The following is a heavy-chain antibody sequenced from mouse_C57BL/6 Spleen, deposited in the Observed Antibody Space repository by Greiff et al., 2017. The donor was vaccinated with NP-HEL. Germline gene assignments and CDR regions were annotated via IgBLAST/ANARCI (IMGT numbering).Heavy chain of an antibody. D-gene: IGHD1-3*01. J-gene: IGHJ2*01. V-gene: IGHV5-6*01. CDR2: ISSGGSYT. CDR3: ARLPSSYFDY. CDR1: GFTFSSYG. Sequence: EVQLVESGGDLVKPGGSLKLSCAASGFTFSSYGMSWVRQTPDKRLEWVATISSGGSYTYYPDSVKGRFTISRDNDKNTLYLQMSSLKSEDTAMYYCARLPSSYFDYWGQGTTLTVSS.